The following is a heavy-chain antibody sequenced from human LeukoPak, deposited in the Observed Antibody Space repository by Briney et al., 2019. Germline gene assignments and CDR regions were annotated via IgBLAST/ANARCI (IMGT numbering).Heavy chain of an antibody. V-gene: IGHV3-30*02. J-gene: IGHJ5*02. CDR2: IRYDGSNK. D-gene: IGHD2-2*03. CDR3: AKGAHPLDIVVVPAVTP. CDR1: GFTFRSYG. Sequence: PGGSLRLSCAASGFTFRSYGLHWLRQAPGKGLEWVAFIRYDGSNKYYADSVKGRFTISRDNSKNTLYLQMNSLRAEDTAVYYCAKGAHPLDIVVVPAVTPWGQGTLVTVCS.